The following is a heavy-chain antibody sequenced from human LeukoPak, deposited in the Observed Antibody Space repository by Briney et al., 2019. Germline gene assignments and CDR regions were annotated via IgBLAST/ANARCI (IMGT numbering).Heavy chain of an antibody. V-gene: IGHV3-74*01. J-gene: IGHJ4*02. Sequence: GESLRLSCAASGFTFSSYWMHWVRQAPGKGLVWVSRINSDGSSTTYADSVKGRFTISRDNSKNTLYLQMNSLRAEDTAVYYCVQSSPTIDYWGQGTLVTVSS. CDR2: INSDGSST. CDR1: GFTFSSYW. D-gene: IGHD5-12*01. CDR3: VQSSPTIDY.